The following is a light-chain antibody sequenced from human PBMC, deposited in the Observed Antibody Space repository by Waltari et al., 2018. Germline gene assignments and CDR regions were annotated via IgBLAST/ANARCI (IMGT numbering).Light chain of an antibody. CDR1: PSVSRAF. CDR3: QHYLRLPVT. Sequence: EIVLTQSPGTLSLSPGERAPVSCRASPSVSRAFAWYQQKPGQAPRLLIYGASTRATGIPDSFSGSGSGTDFSLTISRLEPDDFAIYYCQHYLRLPVTFGQGTTVEI. CDR2: GAS. J-gene: IGKJ1*01. V-gene: IGKV3-20*01.